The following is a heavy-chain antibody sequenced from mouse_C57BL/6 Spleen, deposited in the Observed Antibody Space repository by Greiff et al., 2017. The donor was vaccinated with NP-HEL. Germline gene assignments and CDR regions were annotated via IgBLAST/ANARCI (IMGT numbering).Heavy chain of an antibody. CDR2: ISSGGSYT. CDR1: GFTFSSYG. Sequence: EVHLVESGGDLVKPGGSLKLSCAASGFTFSSYGMSWVRQTPDKRLEWVATISSGGSYTYYPDSVKGRFTISRDNAKNTLYLQMSSLKSEDTAMYYCARQGDYDGYAMDYWGQGTSVTVSS. D-gene: IGHD2-4*01. CDR3: ARQGDYDGYAMDY. V-gene: IGHV5-6*01. J-gene: IGHJ4*01.